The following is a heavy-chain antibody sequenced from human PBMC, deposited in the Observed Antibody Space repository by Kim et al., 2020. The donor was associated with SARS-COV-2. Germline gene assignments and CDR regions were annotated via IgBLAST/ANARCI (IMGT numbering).Heavy chain of an antibody. CDR3: VKERTSGWYDFDY. Sequence: GGSLRLSCSASGFTFSSYAMHWVRQAPGKGLEYVSGISTNGGSTYYADSVKDRFIISRDNSRNMLNLQMSSLRSEDTAVYYCVKERTSGWYDFDYWGQEPLSPSP. CDR2: ISTNGGST. J-gene: IGHJ4*01. CDR1: GFTFSSYA. V-gene: IGHV3-64D*06. D-gene: IGHD6-19*01.